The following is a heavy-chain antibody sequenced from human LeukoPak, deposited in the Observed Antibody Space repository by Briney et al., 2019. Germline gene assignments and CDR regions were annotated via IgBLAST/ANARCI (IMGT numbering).Heavy chain of an antibody. V-gene: IGHV3-64*01. CDR2: ISSNGGIT. CDR1: GFTFRNYA. CDR3: AREGTQATEASIDY. Sequence: GGSLRLSCAASGFTFRNYAMHWVRQAPGKGVEYVSAISSNGGITYYVNSVKGRFRISRDNDKNTLHLQIGSLRAEHTAVYYCAREGTQATEASIDYWGQGTLVTVSS. D-gene: IGHD2-21*01. J-gene: IGHJ4*02.